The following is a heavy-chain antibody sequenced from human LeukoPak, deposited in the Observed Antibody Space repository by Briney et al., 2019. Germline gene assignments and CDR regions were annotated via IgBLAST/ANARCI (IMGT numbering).Heavy chain of an antibody. CDR1: GGSISSYD. D-gene: IGHD6-19*01. V-gene: IGHV4-4*07. CDR2: TYTSGST. J-gene: IGHJ4*02. Sequence: KPSETLSLTCTVSGGSISSYDWSWVRQPAGKGLEWIGRTYTSGSTNYNPSLKSRVTISVDKSKNQFSLKLRSVTAADTAVYYCARAEKAVTGTLDSWGQGTLITVSS. CDR3: ARAEKAVTGTLDS.